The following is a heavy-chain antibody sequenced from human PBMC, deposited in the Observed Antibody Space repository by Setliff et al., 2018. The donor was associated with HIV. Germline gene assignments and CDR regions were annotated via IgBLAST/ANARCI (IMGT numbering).Heavy chain of an antibody. CDR3: ARAQGNYVPLGYYYGMDV. Sequence: GGSLRLSCAASGFTFSSHSMNWVRQAPGKGLEWVSSISSSSSYINYADSVKGRFTISRDNAKNSLYLQMNSLRAEDTAVYYCARAQGNYVPLGYYYGMDVWCQVTTVTVSS. V-gene: IGHV3-21*01. CDR2: ISSSSSYI. CDR1: GFTFSSHS. J-gene: IGHJ6*02. D-gene: IGHD1-7*01.